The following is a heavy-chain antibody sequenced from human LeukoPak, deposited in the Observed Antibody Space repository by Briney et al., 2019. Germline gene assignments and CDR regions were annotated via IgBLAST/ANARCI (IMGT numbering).Heavy chain of an antibody. V-gene: IGHV3-48*04. CDR1: GLTFSSCG. CDR3: ARDGGSAWFLDY. Sequence: PGGSLRLSCAASGLTFSSCGMSWIRQAPGKGLEWVSYISSSGNTTYNADSVKGRFSITRDNAKNSLYLQMNSLRAEDTAVYYCARDGGSAWFLDYWGQGTLVTVSS. J-gene: IGHJ4*02. D-gene: IGHD6-19*01. CDR2: ISSSGNTT.